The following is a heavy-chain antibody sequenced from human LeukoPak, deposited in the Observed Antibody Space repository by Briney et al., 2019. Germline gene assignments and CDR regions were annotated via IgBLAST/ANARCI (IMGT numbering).Heavy chain of an antibody. Sequence: KTSESLRLTCTASGCTISNYSMSWIRQPPGKGLEWISDIYTSGSTNYNPSLKSRVTISVDKSKNQFSLKLSSVTAADTAVYYFALTGYSSSGNASDIWGQGTMVTVSS. CDR3: ALTGYSSSGNASDI. D-gene: IGHD6-13*01. CDR2: IYTSGST. CDR1: GCTISNYS. V-gene: IGHV4-4*09. J-gene: IGHJ3*02.